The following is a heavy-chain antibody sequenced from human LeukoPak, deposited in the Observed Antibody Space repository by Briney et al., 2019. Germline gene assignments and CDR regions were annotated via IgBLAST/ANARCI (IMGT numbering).Heavy chain of an antibody. CDR3: TRASSKQLAGYLPDGFDI. CDR2: ISSSGTYV. CDR1: GFTFSSYS. V-gene: IGHV3-21*01. D-gene: IGHD3-9*01. Sequence: GGSLRLSCAASGFTFSSYSMNWVRQAPGKGLEWVSSISSSGTYVYYADSVKGRFTISRDNAKNSLSLQMNSLRADDAAVYYCTRASSKQLAGYLPDGFDIWGQGTMVTVSS. J-gene: IGHJ3*02.